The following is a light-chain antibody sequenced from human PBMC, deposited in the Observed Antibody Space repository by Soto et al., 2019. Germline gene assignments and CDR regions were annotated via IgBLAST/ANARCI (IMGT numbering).Light chain of an antibody. CDR2: AAS. CDR1: QSISSY. CDR3: QQSYSTSAPLFT. V-gene: IGKV1-39*01. Sequence: DIQMTQSPSSLSASVGDRVTITCRASQSISSYLNWYQQKPGKAPKLLIYAASSLQSGVPSRFSGSGSGTDFTLTISSPQPEDFATYYCQQSYSTSAPLFTFGPGTKVDIK. J-gene: IGKJ3*01.